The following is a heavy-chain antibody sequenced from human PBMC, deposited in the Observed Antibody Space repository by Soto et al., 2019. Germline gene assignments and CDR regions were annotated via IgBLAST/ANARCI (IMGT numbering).Heavy chain of an antibody. CDR3: AKDLSKRYCSGGSCYRNYYGMDV. V-gene: IGHV3-43D*04. J-gene: IGHJ6*02. CDR2: ISWDGGST. D-gene: IGHD2-15*01. Sequence: SGGSLRLSCAASGFTFDDYAMHWVRQAPGKGLEWVSLISWDGGSTYYADSVKGRFTISRDNSKNSLHLQMNSLRAEDTALYYCAKDLSKRYCSGGSCYRNYYGMDVWGQGTTVTVS. CDR1: GFTFDDYA.